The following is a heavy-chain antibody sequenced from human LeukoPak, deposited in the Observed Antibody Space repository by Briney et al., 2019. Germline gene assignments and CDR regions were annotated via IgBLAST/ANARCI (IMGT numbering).Heavy chain of an antibody. V-gene: IGHV3-23*01. Sequence: PGGSLRLSCAASGITFSNYWMHWVRQALGKGLEWVSAISGSGGSTYYADSVKGRFTISRDNSKNTLYLQMNSLRAEDTAVYYCAKDILLWFGEPPADPWGQGTLVTVSS. D-gene: IGHD3-10*01. CDR3: AKDILLWFGEPPADP. CDR2: ISGSGGST. J-gene: IGHJ5*02. CDR1: GITFSNYW.